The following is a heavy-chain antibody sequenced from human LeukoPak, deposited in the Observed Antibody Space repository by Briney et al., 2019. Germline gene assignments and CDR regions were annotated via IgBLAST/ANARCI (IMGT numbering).Heavy chain of an antibody. D-gene: IGHD3-22*01. V-gene: IGHV3-21*03. Sequence: GGPLTLSCTASGFTFSHYSMNGARQSPGKGLEWVSCIGASNRYIYYADSVKGRFTISRDNAKNSLYLQMNSLKTEDTAVYYCTTEIALTGYYYRSGYHPPGYWGQGTLVTVSS. J-gene: IGHJ4*02. CDR1: GFTFSHYS. CDR3: TTEIALTGYYYRSGYHPPGY. CDR2: IGASNRYI.